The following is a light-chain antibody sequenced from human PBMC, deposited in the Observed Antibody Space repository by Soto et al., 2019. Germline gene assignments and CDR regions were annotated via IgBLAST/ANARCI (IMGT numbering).Light chain of an antibody. CDR2: GAS. CDR1: QSISTY. J-gene: IGKJ4*01. CDR3: QQSYSRTVT. Sequence: DIQLTQSPASLSASVGDRATFTCRASQSISTYLTWYEQKPGQAPNLLIYGASNWHTGVPARFSGVGAAADFTLTISSLQPEDFGTYYCQQSYSRTVTFGGGTKVDIK. V-gene: IGKV1-39*01.